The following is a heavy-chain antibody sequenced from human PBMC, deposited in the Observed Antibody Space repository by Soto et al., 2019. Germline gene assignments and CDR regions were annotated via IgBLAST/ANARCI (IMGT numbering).Heavy chain of an antibody. D-gene: IGHD3-10*01. CDR2: ISSSSSYI. CDR3: ARDPRIQTYYYGSGSYYKGPFFDY. V-gene: IGHV3-21*01. J-gene: IGHJ4*02. Sequence: EVQLVESGGGLVKPGGSLRLSCAASGFTFSSYSMNWVRQAPGKGLEWVSSISSSSSYIYYADSVKGRFTISRDNAKNSLYLQMNSLRAEDTAVYYCARDPRIQTYYYGSGSYYKGPFFDYWGQGTLVTVSS. CDR1: GFTFSSYS.